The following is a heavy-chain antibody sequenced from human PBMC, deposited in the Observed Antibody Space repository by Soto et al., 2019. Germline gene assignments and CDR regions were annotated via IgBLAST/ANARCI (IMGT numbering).Heavy chain of an antibody. Sequence: PSETLSLTCAVSGDSVSSSDFYWTWIRQPPGKPLEWIGYVYSTGTTNYSPSLKSRVDMSVDTSENQFSLKVRSVTAADAAVYFCARDLAKGGGSAGFDYWGQGTLVTVSS. V-gene: IGHV4-61*08. J-gene: IGHJ4*02. CDR2: VYSTGTT. CDR3: ARDLAKGGGSAGFDY. D-gene: IGHD2-15*01. CDR1: GDSVSSSDFY.